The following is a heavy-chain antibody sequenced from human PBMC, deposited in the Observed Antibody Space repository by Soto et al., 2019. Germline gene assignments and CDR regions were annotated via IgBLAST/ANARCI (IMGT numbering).Heavy chain of an antibody. V-gene: IGHV4-59*01. D-gene: IGHD4-17*01. CDR1: GGSISSYY. CDR3: ARAEYGDYSTGDYYYYYYYMDV. CDR2: IYYSGST. Sequence: SETLSLTCTVSGGSISSYYWSWIRQPPGKGLEWIGYIYYSGSTNYNPSLKSRVTISVDTSKNQFSLKLSSVTAADTAVYYCARAEYGDYSTGDYYYYYYYMDVWGKGTTVTVSS. J-gene: IGHJ6*03.